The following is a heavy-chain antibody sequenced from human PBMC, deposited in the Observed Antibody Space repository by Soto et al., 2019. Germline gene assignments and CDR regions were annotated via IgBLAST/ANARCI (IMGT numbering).Heavy chain of an antibody. CDR1: GASISSYY. J-gene: IGHJ5*02. Sequence: QVQLQESGPGLVKPSETLSLNCNVSGASISSYYWSWIRQPPGKGLEWIGYIYNSGSTNYNPSLKSRVTISVDTSKNQLSLKLNSVTAADTAVYYCARDLAARMVGIWFDPWGRGTLVTVSS. CDR3: ARDLAARMVGIWFDP. D-gene: IGHD6-6*01. CDR2: IYNSGST. V-gene: IGHV4-59*01.